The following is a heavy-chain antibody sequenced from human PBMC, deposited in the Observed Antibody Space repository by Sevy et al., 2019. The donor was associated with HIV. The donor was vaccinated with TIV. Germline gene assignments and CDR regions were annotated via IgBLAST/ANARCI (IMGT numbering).Heavy chain of an antibody. CDR3: ARLRGYCSGGSCSGPRYFDY. D-gene: IGHD2-15*01. Sequence: GESLKISCKGSGYSFTSYWIGWVRQMPGKGLEWMGIIYPGDSDTRHSPSFQGQVTISADKSISTAYLQWSSLKASDTAMYYCARLRGYCSGGSCSGPRYFDYWGQGTLVTVSS. CDR1: GYSFTSYW. V-gene: IGHV5-51*01. CDR2: IYPGDSDT. J-gene: IGHJ4*02.